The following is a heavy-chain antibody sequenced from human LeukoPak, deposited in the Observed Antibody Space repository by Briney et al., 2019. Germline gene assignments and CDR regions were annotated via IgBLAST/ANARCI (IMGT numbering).Heavy chain of an antibody. J-gene: IGHJ4*02. V-gene: IGHV3-21*01. CDR2: ISSSSSYI. CDR3: ARGTMFPYYFDY. D-gene: IGHD3-10*02. CDR1: GFAFSSYS. Sequence: GGSLRLSCAASGFAFSSYSMKWVRQAPGKGLEWVSFISSSSSYIYYADSVKGRFTISRDNAKNSLYLQMNSLRAEDTAVYYCARGTMFPYYFDYWGQGTLVTVSS.